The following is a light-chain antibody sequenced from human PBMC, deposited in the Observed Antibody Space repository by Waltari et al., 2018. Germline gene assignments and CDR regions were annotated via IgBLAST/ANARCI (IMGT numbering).Light chain of an antibody. CDR2: EVN. V-gene: IGLV2-8*01. J-gene: IGLJ1*01. Sequence: QSALTQPPSASGSPGQSVTISCAGTSSDVGRFTYVSWFQQHPGKAPKLIIYEVNNRPARVPDRFSGSKAGDTASLTVSGLQAEDEADYYCSSYAGNNIYVFGTATKVTVL. CDR3: SSYAGNNIYV. CDR1: SSDVGRFTY.